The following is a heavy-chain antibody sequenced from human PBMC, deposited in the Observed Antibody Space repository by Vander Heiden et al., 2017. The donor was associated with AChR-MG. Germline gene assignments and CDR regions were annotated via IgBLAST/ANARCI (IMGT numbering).Heavy chain of an antibody. D-gene: IGHD6-13*01. Sequence: QVQLVESGGGVVKPGRSLRLSCAASGFTSSSHALPWVRQAAGKGLGWVAVISYDGSNKYYADSVKGRFTISRDNSKNTLYLQMNSLRAEDTAVYYCARVGLGSSSPYYYYYMDVWGKGTTVTVSS. CDR2: ISYDGSNK. CDR3: ARVGLGSSSPYYYYYMDV. CDR1: GFTSSSHA. J-gene: IGHJ6*03. V-gene: IGHV3-30-3*01.